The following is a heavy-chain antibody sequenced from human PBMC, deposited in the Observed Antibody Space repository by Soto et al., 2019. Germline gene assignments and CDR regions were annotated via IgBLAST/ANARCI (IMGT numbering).Heavy chain of an antibody. V-gene: IGHV1-69*13. CDR2: IIPIFGTA. J-gene: IGHJ5*02. D-gene: IGHD5-12*01. CDR1: GGTFSSYA. Sequence: GASVKVSCKASGGTFSSYAISWVRQAPGQGLEWMGGIIPIFGTANYAQKFQGRVTITADESTSTAYMELGSLRSEDTAIYYCATNLPDGYIMPDHWGQGTLVTVSS. CDR3: ATNLPDGYIMPDH.